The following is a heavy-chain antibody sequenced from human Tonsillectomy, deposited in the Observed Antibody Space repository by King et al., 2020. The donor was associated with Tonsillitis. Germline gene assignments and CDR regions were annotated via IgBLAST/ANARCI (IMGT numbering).Heavy chain of an antibody. CDR2: ISWDGGST. D-gene: IGHD3-22*01. CDR3: AKGSTGYYFPDY. CDR1: GFPFDDYT. J-gene: IGHJ4*02. V-gene: IGHV3-43*01. Sequence: VQLVESGGVVVQPGGSLKLSCAASGFPFDDYTMHWVRQPPGKGLQWVSLISWDGGSTYYADSVKGRFTISRDNSKNSLYLQMNSLRTEDTAFYYCAKGSTGYYFPDYWGQGTLVTVSS.